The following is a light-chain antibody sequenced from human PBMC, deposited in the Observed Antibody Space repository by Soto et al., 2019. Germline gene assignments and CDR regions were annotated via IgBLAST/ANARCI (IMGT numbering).Light chain of an antibody. CDR2: AAS. CDR1: QSVGGN. V-gene: IGKV3-15*01. J-gene: IGKJ1*01. CDR3: HQFNNWPPWT. Sequence: EIVMTQSPATLSVSPGERATLSCRASQSVGGNLAWYQQKPGQPPRLLIYAASSRPTGIPARFSGSGSGTEFTLTISSLQSADFAVYYCHQFNNWPPWTFGQGTKVEIK.